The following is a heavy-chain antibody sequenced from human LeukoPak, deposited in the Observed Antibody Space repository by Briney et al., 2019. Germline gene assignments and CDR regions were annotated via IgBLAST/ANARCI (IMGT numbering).Heavy chain of an antibody. CDR2: IHSSGST. D-gene: IGHD4-17*01. CDR1: GGSITNYY. V-gene: IGHV4-59*01. CDR3: ARAPTTTVFKGWYFDL. J-gene: IGHJ2*01. Sequence: PSETLSLTCTVSGGSITNYYWNWIRQPPGKGLEWIGYIHSSGSTKSNPSLNSRVTIYVDTSKNQFSLKLSSVTAADTAVYYCARAPTTTVFKGWYFDLWGRGTLVTVSS.